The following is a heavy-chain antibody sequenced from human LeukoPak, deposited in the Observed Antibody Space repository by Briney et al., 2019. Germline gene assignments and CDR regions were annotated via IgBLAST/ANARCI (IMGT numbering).Heavy chain of an antibody. CDR2: IWYDGSNK. J-gene: IGHJ4*02. V-gene: IGHV3-33*01. D-gene: IGHD5-18*01. Sequence: PGGSLRLSCAASGFTFSSYRMHWVRQAPGKGLEWVAVIWYDGSNKYYADSVKGRFTISGDNSKNTLYLQMNSLRAEDTAVYYCARDSYGYHLYYFDYWGQGTLVTVSS. CDR1: GFTFSSYR. CDR3: ARDSYGYHLYYFDY.